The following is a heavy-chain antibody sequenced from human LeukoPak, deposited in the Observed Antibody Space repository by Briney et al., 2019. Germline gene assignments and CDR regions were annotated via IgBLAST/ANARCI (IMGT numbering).Heavy chain of an antibody. Sequence: SVKVSCKASGGTFISYAISWVRQAPGQGLEWMGGIIPIFGTANYAQKFQGRVTITADESTSTAYMELSSLRSEDTAVYYCARDLGYFANWFGPWGKGTLVTVSS. D-gene: IGHD2-15*01. J-gene: IGHJ5*02. CDR2: IIPIFGTA. V-gene: IGHV1-69*13. CDR3: ARDLGYFANWFGP. CDR1: GGTFISYA.